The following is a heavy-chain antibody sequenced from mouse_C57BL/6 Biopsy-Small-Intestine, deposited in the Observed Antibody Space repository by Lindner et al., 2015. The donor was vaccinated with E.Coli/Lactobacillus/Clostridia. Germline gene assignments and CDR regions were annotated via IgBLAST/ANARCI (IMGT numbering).Heavy chain of an antibody. CDR2: ISGYKNKT. CDR1: GYTFSSYG. D-gene: IGHD1-1*01. Sequence: SVKVSCKTSGYTFSSYGISWVRQAPGQGLEWMGWISGYKNKTDYEQKFQGRVSMTTDTATSTVFMQLRSLTSDDTAVYYCARDTPLLEWLLNYRGMDVWGQGTTVTVST. CDR3: ARDTPLLEWLLNYRGMDV. V-gene: IGHV1S61*01. J-gene: IGHJ1*01.